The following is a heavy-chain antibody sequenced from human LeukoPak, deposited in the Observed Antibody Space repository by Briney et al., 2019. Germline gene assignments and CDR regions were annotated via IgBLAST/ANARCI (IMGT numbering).Heavy chain of an antibody. CDR3: AIEWFGEL. J-gene: IGHJ4*02. V-gene: IGHV3-23*01. Sequence: GGSLRLSCAASGFTFSSYAMSWVRQAPGKGLEGGSAISGSSGSTYYADSVKGRFTISKDNSKNTLELQSNSLRAQGRAVYYGAIEWFGELWGQGTLVTVSS. CDR2: ISGSSGST. D-gene: IGHD3-10*01. CDR1: GFTFSSYA.